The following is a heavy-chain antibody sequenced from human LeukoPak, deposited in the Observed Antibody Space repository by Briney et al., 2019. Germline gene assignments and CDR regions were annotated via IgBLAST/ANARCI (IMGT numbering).Heavy chain of an antibody. CDR3: ARGPLLAPFDY. CDR2: IYYSGST. Sequence: LRLSCAGSGFIFSNYEMNWVRQPPGKGLEWIGYIYYSGSTYYNPSLKSRVTISVDTSKNQFSLKLSSVTAADTAVYYCARGPLLAPFDYWGQGTLVTVSS. CDR1: GFIFSNYE. D-gene: IGHD3-10*01. J-gene: IGHJ4*02. V-gene: IGHV4-30-4*08.